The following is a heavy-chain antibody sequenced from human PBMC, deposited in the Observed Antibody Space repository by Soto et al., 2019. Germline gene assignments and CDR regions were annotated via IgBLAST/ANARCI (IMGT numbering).Heavy chain of an antibody. D-gene: IGHD6-13*01. Sequence: ASVKVSCKASGYTFTGYYMHWVRQAPGQGLEWMGWINPNSGGTNYAQKFQGWVTMTRDTSISTAYMELSRLRSEDTAVYYCARDLRVAPAGNGGGYYYYGMDVWGQGTTVTVSS. J-gene: IGHJ6*02. CDR3: ARDLRVAPAGNGGGYYYYGMDV. CDR2: INPNSGGT. CDR1: GYTFTGYY. V-gene: IGHV1-2*04.